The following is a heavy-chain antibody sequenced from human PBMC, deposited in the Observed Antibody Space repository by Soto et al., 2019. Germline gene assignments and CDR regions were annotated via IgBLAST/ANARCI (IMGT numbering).Heavy chain of an antibody. V-gene: IGHV1-69*06. CDR2: TGSGTGPG. CDR1: GGSRSTNP. Sequence: GXSGKLSCRAAGGSRSTNPISWLRQAPGQGLEWMGGTGSGTGPGNHAQKFQGRLTVTADKSTSTVYMELTNLSSEDTAVYYCARRHSGGFFRFFDSWGQGTLVTVSS. CDR3: ARRHSGGFFRFFDS. J-gene: IGHJ4*02. D-gene: IGHD2-15*01.